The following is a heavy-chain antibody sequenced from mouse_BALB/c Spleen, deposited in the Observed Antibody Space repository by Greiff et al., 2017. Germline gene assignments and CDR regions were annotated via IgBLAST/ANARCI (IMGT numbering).Heavy chain of an antibody. Sequence: EVKVVESGGGLVQPGGSLKLSCAASGFTFSSYTMSWVRQTPEKRLEWVAYISNGGGSTYYPDTVKGRFTISRDSAKNTLYLQMSSLKSEDTAMYYCARHRSCNSFAYWGQGTLVTVSA. CDR3: ARHRSCNSFAY. CDR2: ISNGGGST. V-gene: IGHV5-12-2*01. J-gene: IGHJ3*01. CDR1: GFTFSSYT. D-gene: IGHD2-1*01.